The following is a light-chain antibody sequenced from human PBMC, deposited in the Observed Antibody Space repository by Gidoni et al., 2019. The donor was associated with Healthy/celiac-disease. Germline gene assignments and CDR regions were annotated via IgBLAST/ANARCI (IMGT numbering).Light chain of an antibody. V-gene: IGLV2-14*03. CDR2: DVS. Sequence: QSALTQPASVSGSPGQSITISCTGTSSDVGGYNYVSWYQQHPGKAPKLMIYDVSKRPSGVSNRFSGSKSGNTASLNISGLQAEDEADYYCSSYTSSSTVWVFGGGTKLTVL. CDR1: SSDVGGYNY. CDR3: SSYTSSSTVWV. J-gene: IGLJ3*02.